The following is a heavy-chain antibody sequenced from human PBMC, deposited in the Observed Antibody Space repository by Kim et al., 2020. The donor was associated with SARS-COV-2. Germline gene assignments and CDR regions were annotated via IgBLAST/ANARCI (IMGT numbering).Heavy chain of an antibody. CDR3: ARLHDYYDILTGYRAFDI. V-gene: IGHV4-39*01. J-gene: IGHJ3*02. Sequence: SRVTISVDTSKNQFSLKLSSVTAADTAVYYCARLHDYYDILTGYRAFDIWGQGTMVTVSS. D-gene: IGHD3-9*01.